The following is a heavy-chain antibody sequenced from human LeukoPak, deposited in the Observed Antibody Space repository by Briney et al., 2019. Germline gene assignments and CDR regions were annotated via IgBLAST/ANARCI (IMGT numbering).Heavy chain of an antibody. CDR1: GGSISSSSYY. Sequence: PSETLSLTCTVSGGSISSSSYYWGWIRQPPGKGLEWIGSIYYSGSTYYNPSLKSRVTISVDTSKNQFSLKLSSVTAADTAVYYCARLSVEYFDWLLTTNESYYFDYWGQGTLVTVSS. V-gene: IGHV4-39*01. CDR3: ARLSVEYFDWLLTTNESYYFDY. J-gene: IGHJ4*02. CDR2: IYYSGST. D-gene: IGHD3-9*01.